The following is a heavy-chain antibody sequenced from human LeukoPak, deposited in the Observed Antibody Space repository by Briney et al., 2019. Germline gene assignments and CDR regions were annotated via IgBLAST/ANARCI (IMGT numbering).Heavy chain of an antibody. V-gene: IGHV4-4*07. D-gene: IGHD3-10*01. CDR2: IYTSGST. CDR1: GGSISSYY. J-gene: IGHJ3*02. CDR3: ASRIITMVRGVIIRAFDI. Sequence: SETLSLTCTVSGGSISSYYWSWIRQPAGKGLEWIGRIYTSGSTNYNPSLKSRVTMSVDTSENQFSLKLSSVTAADTAVYYCASRIITMVRGVIIRAFDIWGQGTMVTVSS.